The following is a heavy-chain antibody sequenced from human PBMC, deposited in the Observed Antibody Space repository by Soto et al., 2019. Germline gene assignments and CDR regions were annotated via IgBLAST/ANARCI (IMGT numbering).Heavy chain of an antibody. J-gene: IGHJ4*02. CDR1: GFTFSSYG. CDR3: ARDRHSSSSGYFDY. CDR2: IWHDGNDK. Sequence: GGSLRLSCAESGFTFSSYGLHRVRQAPGKGMEWVAVIWHDGNDKYYTDFVKGRFTISRDNAKNTVSLQMNSLRAEDRAVYYCARDRHSSSSGYFDYWGQGTLVTVSS. V-gene: IGHV3-33*01. D-gene: IGHD6-6*01.